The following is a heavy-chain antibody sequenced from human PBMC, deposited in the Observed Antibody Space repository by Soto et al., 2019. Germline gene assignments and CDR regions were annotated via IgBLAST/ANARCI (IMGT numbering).Heavy chain of an antibody. V-gene: IGHV4-59*08. CDR1: NDSISTYY. J-gene: IGHJ4*02. Sequence: PSETQSLTCTVSNDSISTYYWTWIRQPPGKGLEWIGFIYYSGSTNYNPSLQSRVTISVDTSKNQFSLKMNSVTAADTAVYYCARPGRDWGALHYWGQGTLVTVSS. D-gene: IGHD7-27*01. CDR2: IYYSGST. CDR3: ARPGRDWGALHY.